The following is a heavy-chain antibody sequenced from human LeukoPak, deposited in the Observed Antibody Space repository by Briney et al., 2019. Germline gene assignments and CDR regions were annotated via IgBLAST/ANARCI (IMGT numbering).Heavy chain of an antibody. CDR2: ISSSSSYI. CDR3: ARAEKTTVTTMRYMDV. D-gene: IGHD4-17*01. Sequence: GGSLRLSCAASGFTFSSYEMNWVRQAPGKGLEWVSSISSSSSYIYYADSVKGRFTISRDNAKNSLYLQMNSLRAEDTAVYYCARAEKTTVTTMRYMDVWGKGTTVTVSS. CDR1: GFTFSSYE. V-gene: IGHV3-21*06. J-gene: IGHJ6*03.